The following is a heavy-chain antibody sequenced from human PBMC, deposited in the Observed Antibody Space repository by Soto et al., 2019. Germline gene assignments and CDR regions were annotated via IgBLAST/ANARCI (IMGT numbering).Heavy chain of an antibody. CDR3: VKPSYDFWSGYYHPFDY. Sequence: GGSLRLSCAASGFTFSSCAMGWVRQAPGKGLEWVSDIIDSGGSTYYADSVKGRFTISRDNSKNTLYLQMNSLRVEDTAVYYCVKPSYDFWSGYYHPFDYWGQGTLVTVSS. J-gene: IGHJ4*02. CDR1: GFTFSSCA. CDR2: IIDSGGST. V-gene: IGHV3-23*01. D-gene: IGHD3-3*01.